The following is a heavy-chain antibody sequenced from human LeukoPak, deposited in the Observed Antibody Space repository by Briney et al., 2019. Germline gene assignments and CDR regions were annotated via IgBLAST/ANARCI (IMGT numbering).Heavy chain of an antibody. CDR1: GFTFSSYA. CDR3: AKASNSMIVVARPDY. J-gene: IGHJ4*02. D-gene: IGHD3-22*01. Sequence: GGSLRLSCATSGFTFSSYAMGWVRQAPGKGLEWVSAISGSGGSTYYADSVKGRFTISRDNSKNTLYLQMSSLRAEDTAVYYCAKASNSMIVVARPDYWGQGTLVTVSS. V-gene: IGHV3-23*01. CDR2: ISGSGGST.